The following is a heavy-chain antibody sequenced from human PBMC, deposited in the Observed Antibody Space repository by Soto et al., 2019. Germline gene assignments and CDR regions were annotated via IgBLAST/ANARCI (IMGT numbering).Heavy chain of an antibody. Sequence: QVQVVQSGAEVKKPGASVKVSCKASGYTFRTYGMHWVRQAPGQSLEWIGWLNGGTGQTRYSQRFQDRLIITRDTSASTGYMELSSLRSEDTAVYYCARGKGMEENYFYYGLDIWGQGTTVTVSS. CDR1: GYTFRTYG. D-gene: IGHD1-1*01. CDR2: LNGGTGQT. CDR3: ARGKGMEENYFYYGLDI. J-gene: IGHJ6*02. V-gene: IGHV1-3*01.